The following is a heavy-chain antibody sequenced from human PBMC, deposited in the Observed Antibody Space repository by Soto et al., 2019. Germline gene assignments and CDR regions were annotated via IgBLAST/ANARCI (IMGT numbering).Heavy chain of an antibody. V-gene: IGHV3-30-3*01. CDR3: ARGTTTSDFSAMDV. CDR1: VFTFSNNA. CDR2: ISYDGSNK. J-gene: IGHJ6*02. Sequence: QVQLVESGGGVFQPGRSLRLSCAASVFTFSNNAMDWVRQAPGKGLEWVAVISYDGSNKYIAESVKGRFTISRDNSKNTLFLQMNSLRAEDTAVYYCARGTTTSDFSAMDVWGQGTTVTVSS. D-gene: IGHD3-3*01.